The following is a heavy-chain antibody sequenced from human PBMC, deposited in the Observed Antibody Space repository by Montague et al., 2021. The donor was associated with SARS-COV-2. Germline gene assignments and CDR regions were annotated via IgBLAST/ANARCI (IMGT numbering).Heavy chain of an antibody. V-gene: IGHV6-1*01. CDR2: TYYRSKWYN. D-gene: IGHD3-22*01. CDR3: ARGSSGYYTPRPFDY. CDR1: GDSVSSNRAA. Sequence: CAISGDSVSSNRAAWNWIRRSPSRGLEWLGRTYYRSKWYNDYAVSVKSRITINPDTSKNQFSLQLNSVTPEDTAVYYCARGSSGYYTPRPFDYWGQGTLVTVSS. J-gene: IGHJ4*02.